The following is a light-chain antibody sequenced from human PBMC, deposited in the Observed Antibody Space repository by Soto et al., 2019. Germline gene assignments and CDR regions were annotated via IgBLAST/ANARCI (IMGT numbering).Light chain of an antibody. CDR1: QGIATY. V-gene: IGKV1-9*01. CDR2: DAS. CDR3: QQLKSYPLT. J-gene: IGKJ4*01. Sequence: IQLTQSPSSLSASVGDRVTITCRASQGIATYLAWYQQKPGKAPKLLIYDASTLQSGVSSRFSGSGSGTYFNLTISSLQPEDFATYYFQQLKSYPLTFGGGTKVEIK.